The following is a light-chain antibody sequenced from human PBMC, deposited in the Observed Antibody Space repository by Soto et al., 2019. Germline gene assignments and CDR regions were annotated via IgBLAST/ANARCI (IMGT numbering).Light chain of an antibody. CDR2: GAS. CDR3: QQYGSLLFT. Sequence: ETVLTQSPGTLSLSPGETGTLSCRASQSVTSSYLAWYQQKPDQAPRLLIYGASNRATGIPDRFSGSGSGTDFTLTISRLEPEDFAVYYCQQYGSLLFTFGQGTKLEIK. V-gene: IGKV3-20*01. J-gene: IGKJ2*01. CDR1: QSVTSSY.